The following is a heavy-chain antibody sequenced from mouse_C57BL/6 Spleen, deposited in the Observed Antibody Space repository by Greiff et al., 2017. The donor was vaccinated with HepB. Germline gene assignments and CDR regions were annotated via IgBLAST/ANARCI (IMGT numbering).Heavy chain of an antibody. V-gene: IGHV1-26*01. CDR3: ARPRYYYGSFYAMDY. CDR1: GYTFTDYY. Sequence: VQLQQSGPELVKPGASVKISCKASGYTFTDYYMNWVKQSHGKSLEWIGDINPNNGGTSYNQKFKGKATLTVDKSSSTAYMELRSLTSEDSAVYYCARPRYYYGSFYAMDYWGQGTSVTVSS. J-gene: IGHJ4*01. D-gene: IGHD1-1*01. CDR2: INPNNGGT.